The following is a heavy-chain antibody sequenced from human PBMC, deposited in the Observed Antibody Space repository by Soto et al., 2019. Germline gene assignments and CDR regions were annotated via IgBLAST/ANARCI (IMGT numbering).Heavy chain of an antibody. V-gene: IGHV3-9*01. CDR3: AKGRPGWEFGGLDS. CDR1: GFTFDEYS. D-gene: IGHD1-26*01. CDR2: ISWVGGAM. J-gene: IGHJ4*02. Sequence: EVQLVDSGGGFVQPGGSLRLSCAASGFTFDEYSMHWVRQTPGKGLEWVSGISWVGGAMAYADSVKGRFTISRDNARDSLYLQMNSLRAEDTALYFCAKGRPGWEFGGLDSWGRGTLVTVSS.